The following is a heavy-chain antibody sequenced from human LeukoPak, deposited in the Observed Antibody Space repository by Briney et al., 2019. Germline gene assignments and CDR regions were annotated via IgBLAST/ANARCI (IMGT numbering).Heavy chain of an antibody. J-gene: IGHJ4*02. V-gene: IGHV3-30*03. CDR3: ARDKNAYHSFDS. CDR1: GFTFSSYG. D-gene: IGHD2-2*01. Sequence: GGSLRLSCAASGFTFSSYGMHWVRQAPGKGLEWVAVISYDGSNKYYADSVKGRFTISRDNSKNTLYLQMNSLRAEDTAVYYCARDKNAYHSFDSWGQGTLVIVSS. CDR2: ISYDGSNK.